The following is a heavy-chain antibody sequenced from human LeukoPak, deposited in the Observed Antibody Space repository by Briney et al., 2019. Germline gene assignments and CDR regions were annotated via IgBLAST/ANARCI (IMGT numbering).Heavy chain of an antibody. CDR1: GFTFSSYG. V-gene: IGHV3-30*18. D-gene: IGHD3-22*01. J-gene: IGHJ4*02. Sequence: GGSLRLSSAASGFTFSSYGMHWVRQAPGKGLEWVAVISYDGSNKYYADSVKGRFTISRDNSKNTLYQQMNRLRAEDTAVYYCAKGTYYDSNGYSHYWGQGTLVTVSS. CDR2: ISYDGSNK. CDR3: AKGTYYDSNGYSHY.